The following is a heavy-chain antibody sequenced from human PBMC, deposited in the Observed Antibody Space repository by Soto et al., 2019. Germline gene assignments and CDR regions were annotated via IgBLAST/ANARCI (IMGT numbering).Heavy chain of an antibody. CDR3: VTFEETSPAGGPQADF. D-gene: IGHD3-10*01. Sequence: PAETLCMTSAVYGESFSTYYWNWIGQSPEKGLEWIADIHYSGKTNYNPSLKSRVTISMDTSKRQFSLKLTSVTAADTAMYYCVTFEETSPAGGPQADFWGQGTLVTVSS. CDR2: IHYSGKT. V-gene: IGHV4-34*01. CDR1: GESFSTYY. J-gene: IGHJ4*02.